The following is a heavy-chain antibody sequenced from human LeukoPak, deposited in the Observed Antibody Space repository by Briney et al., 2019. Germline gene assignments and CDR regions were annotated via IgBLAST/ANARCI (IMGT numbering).Heavy chain of an antibody. V-gene: IGHV3-66*01. J-gene: IGHJ4*02. Sequence: GGSLRLSCAASGFTVSSNYMSWFRQAPGKGLEWVSVIYSGGSTYYADSVKGRFTISRDNSKNTLYLQMNSLRAEDTAVYYCASAPTSYYYDSSGYYWGYWGQGTLVTVSS. CDR1: GFTVSSNY. CDR3: ASAPTSYYYDSSGYYWGY. CDR2: IYSGGST. D-gene: IGHD3-22*01.